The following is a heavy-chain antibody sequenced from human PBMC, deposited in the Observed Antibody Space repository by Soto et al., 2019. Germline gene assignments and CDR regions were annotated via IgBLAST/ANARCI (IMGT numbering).Heavy chain of an antibody. CDR2: IYYTGNT. Sequence: QVHLQESGPGLVKPSATLSLTCTVSGLSITNNYWSWIRQPPGKGLEWIGYIYYTGNTNYDSSLKSRVTMSVDTSKNQFSLNLASLTAADTAIYYCARANWYSEYWGQGTLVIVSS. J-gene: IGHJ4*02. V-gene: IGHV4-59*13. D-gene: IGHD1-1*01. CDR3: ARANWYSEY. CDR1: GLSITNNY.